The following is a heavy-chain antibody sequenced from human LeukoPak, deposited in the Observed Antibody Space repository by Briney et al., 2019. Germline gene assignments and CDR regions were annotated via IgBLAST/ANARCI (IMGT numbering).Heavy chain of an antibody. CDR1: GFTFSGHA. CDR3: ARDKAPSHIAVLDY. V-gene: IGHV3-30*04. Sequence: PGRSLRLSCAASGFTFSGHAMHWFRQAPGKGLECLAVTSYDGSNKYYADSVKGRFTISRDNSKNTVYLQMNSLRAEDTALYYCARDKAPSHIAVLDYWGQGTLVTVSS. J-gene: IGHJ4*02. CDR2: TSYDGSNK. D-gene: IGHD5-12*01.